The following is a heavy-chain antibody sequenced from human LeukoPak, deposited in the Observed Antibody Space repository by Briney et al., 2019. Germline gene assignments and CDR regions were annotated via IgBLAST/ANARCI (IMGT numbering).Heavy chain of an antibody. V-gene: IGHV1-46*01. Sequence: GASVKVSCKASGYTFTGYYMHWVRQAPGQGLEWMGIINPSGGSTSYAQKFQGRVTMTRDMSTSTVYMELSSLRSEDTAVYYCARDEGKNTVTVRFDPWGQGTLVTVSS. D-gene: IGHD4-17*01. CDR2: INPSGGST. CDR3: ARDEGKNTVTVRFDP. CDR1: GYTFTGYY. J-gene: IGHJ5*02.